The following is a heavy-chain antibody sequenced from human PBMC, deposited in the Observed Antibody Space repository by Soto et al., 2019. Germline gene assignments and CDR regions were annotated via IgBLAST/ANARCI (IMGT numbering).Heavy chain of an antibody. D-gene: IGHD5-18*01. CDR1: VYTFTSYD. CDR3: ARRRPAHTAIVMGALDV. Sequence: QVQLVQSGAEVKKPGASVKVSCKASVYTFTSYDINWVRQATGQGLEWMGWMNPNSGNTGYAQKFQGRVTMTRNTSISTAYMELSSLRSEDTAVYYCARRRPAHTAIVMGALDVWGQGTTVTVSS. CDR2: MNPNSGNT. V-gene: IGHV1-8*01. J-gene: IGHJ6*02.